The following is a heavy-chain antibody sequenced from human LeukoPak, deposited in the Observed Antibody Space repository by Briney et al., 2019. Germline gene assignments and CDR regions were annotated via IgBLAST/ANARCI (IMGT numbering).Heavy chain of an antibody. CDR2: ISANNGNT. J-gene: IGHJ4*02. CDR3: ARGLGSYPEIPLDY. CDR1: GYTFTNSG. Sequence: ASVKVSCKASGYTFTNSGISWGRQAPGQGLEWMGWISANNGNTNYAQKLQGRVTMTTDTSTSTAYMELRSLRSDDTAVYHCARGLGSYPEIPLDYWGQGTLVAVSS. D-gene: IGHD3-16*02. V-gene: IGHV1-18*01.